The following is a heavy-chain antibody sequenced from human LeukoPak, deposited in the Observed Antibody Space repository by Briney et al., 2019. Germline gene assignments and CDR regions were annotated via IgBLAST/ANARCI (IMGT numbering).Heavy chain of an antibody. V-gene: IGHV1-18*01. CDR1: GYTFTSYG. CDR2: ISAYNGNT. J-gene: IGHJ3*02. D-gene: IGHD1-26*01. CDR3: ARVVGATTHDAFDI. Sequence: GASVKVSCKASGYTFTSYGISWVRQAPGQGLEWMGWISAYNGNTNYAQKLQGRVTMTTDTSTSTAYMELRSLRSDDTAVYYCARVVGATTHDAFDIWGQGTMVTVSS.